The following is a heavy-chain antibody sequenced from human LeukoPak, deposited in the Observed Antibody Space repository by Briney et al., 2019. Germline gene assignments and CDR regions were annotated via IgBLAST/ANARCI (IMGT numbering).Heavy chain of an antibody. CDR1: GFTFSSYG. CDR3: TRDVIRGTNLGY. D-gene: IGHD3-10*01. Sequence: GGSLRLSCAASGFTFSSYGMHWVRQAPGKGLGWVAVIWYDGSNKYYADSVKGRFTISRDNSKNTLYLQMNSLRAEDTAVYYCTRDVIRGTNLGYWGQGTLVTVSS. V-gene: IGHV3-33*01. CDR2: IWYDGSNK. J-gene: IGHJ4*02.